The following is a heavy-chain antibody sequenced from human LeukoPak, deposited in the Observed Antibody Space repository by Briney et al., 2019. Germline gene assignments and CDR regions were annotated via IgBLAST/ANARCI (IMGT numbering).Heavy chain of an antibody. CDR2: ISGSGGST. CDR3: AKGSNYCSSTSCYTGEFAEYFQH. CDR1: GFTFSSYS. D-gene: IGHD2-2*02. Sequence: PGGSLRLSCAASGFTFSSYSMNWVRQAPGKGLEWVSAISGSGGSTYYADSVKGRFTISRDNSKNTLYLQMNSLRAEDTAVYYCAKGSNYCSSTSCYTGEFAEYFQHWGQGTLVTVSS. V-gene: IGHV3-23*01. J-gene: IGHJ1*01.